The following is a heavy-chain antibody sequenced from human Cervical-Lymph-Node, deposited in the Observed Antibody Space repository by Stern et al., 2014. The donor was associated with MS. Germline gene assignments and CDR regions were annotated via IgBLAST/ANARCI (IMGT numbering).Heavy chain of an antibody. V-gene: IGHV1-69*01. CDR3: AREGKARDGYNNPFDY. CDR2: IIPIFGKA. CDR1: GGTFSIYA. D-gene: IGHD5-24*01. Sequence: QVQLVQSGAEVKKPGSSVKVSCKASGGTFSIYAFSWVRQAPGQGLEWMGGIIPIFGKANYAQKFQGRVTITADESTSTAYMDLSSLRSEDTALYYCAREGKARDGYNNPFDYWGQGTLVTVSS. J-gene: IGHJ4*02.